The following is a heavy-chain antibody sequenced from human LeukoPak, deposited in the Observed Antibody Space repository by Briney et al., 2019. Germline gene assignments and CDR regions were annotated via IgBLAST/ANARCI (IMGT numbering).Heavy chain of an antibody. CDR2: INHTGTT. CDR3: ARVTGYVMEDYFDY. V-gene: IGHV4-34*01. Sequence: SETLSLTCAVYGGSFNTYYWNWIRQSPGEGLEWIGEINHTGTTNYNPSLKSRFTISVDTSKNQFSLRLSSVTAADTAVYYCARVTGYVMEDYFDYWGQGTLVTVSS. J-gene: IGHJ4*02. D-gene: IGHD6-13*01. CDR1: GGSFNTYY.